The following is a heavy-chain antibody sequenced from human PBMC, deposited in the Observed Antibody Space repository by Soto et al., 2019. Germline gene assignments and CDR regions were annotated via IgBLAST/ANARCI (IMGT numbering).Heavy chain of an antibody. D-gene: IGHD6-19*01. Sequence: QVQLQESGPGLVKPSQTLSLICTVSGGSMTNGYYWGWIRQHPGKGLEWLGFIDNGGGAHYNPSLKSRLAILIDTSKNQFSLRLNSLTAADTAVYYCAKVRVAGFQADAGYFDYWGLGILVTVSS. V-gene: IGHV4-31*03. CDR2: IDNGGGA. CDR1: GGSMTNGYY. CDR3: AKVRVAGFQADAGYFDY. J-gene: IGHJ4*02.